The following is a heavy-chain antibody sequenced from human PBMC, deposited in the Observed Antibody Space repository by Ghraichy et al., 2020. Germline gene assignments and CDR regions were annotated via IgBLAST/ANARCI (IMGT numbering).Heavy chain of an antibody. V-gene: IGHV3-7*03. D-gene: IGHD1-26*01. Sequence: GGSLRLSCADSGFSFATYWMSWVRQPPGKGLEWVANIKYDGNEQYYGDSVKGRFTISRDNARNSLYLQMNNLRADDTAVYYCATYSGSYSAREFDHWGQGTLVTVSS. J-gene: IGHJ4*02. CDR2: IKYDGNEQ. CDR3: ATYSGSYSAREFDH. CDR1: GFSFATYW.